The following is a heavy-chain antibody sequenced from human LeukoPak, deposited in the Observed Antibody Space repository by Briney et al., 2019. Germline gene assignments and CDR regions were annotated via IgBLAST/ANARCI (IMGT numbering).Heavy chain of an antibody. CDR3: ARAKRNGFDI. CDR2: ISSSSSTI. V-gene: IGHV3-48*01. J-gene: IGHJ3*02. CDR1: GFTLSSYA. Sequence: GGSLRLSCAASGFTLSSYAMSWVRQAPGKGLEWVSYISSSSSTIYYADSVKGRFTISRDNAKNSLYLQMNSLRAEDTAVYYCARAKRNGFDIWGQGTMISVSS.